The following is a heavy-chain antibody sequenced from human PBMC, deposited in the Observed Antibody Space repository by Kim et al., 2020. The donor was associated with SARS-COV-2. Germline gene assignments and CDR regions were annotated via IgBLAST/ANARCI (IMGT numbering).Heavy chain of an antibody. J-gene: IGHJ3*02. CDR3: AKDRKRFAFDI. D-gene: IGHD4-17*01. Sequence: GGSLRLSCAASGFTFSSYAMSWVRQAPGKGLEWVSTITATDGITYYADSVHGRFTISRDNSKNTLFLQMNSLRAEDTALYYCAKDRKRFAFDIWGQGTLVTVSS. CDR2: ITATDGIT. CDR1: GFTFSSYA. V-gene: IGHV3-23*01.